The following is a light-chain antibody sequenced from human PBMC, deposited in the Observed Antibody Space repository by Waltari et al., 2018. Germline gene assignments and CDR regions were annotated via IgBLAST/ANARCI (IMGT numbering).Light chain of an antibody. CDR1: SSGVGRYDF. CDR2: EVN. Sequence: QFALTQPPSASGSPGQSVTISCTGTSSGVGRYDFVPWYQQTPGTVPKLIIYEVNRRPSGVPSRFSGSKSGNTASLTVFGLRAEDEADYYCSSYAGTNNLVFGGGTKLTVL. V-gene: IGLV2-8*01. CDR3: SSYAGTNNLV. J-gene: IGLJ3*02.